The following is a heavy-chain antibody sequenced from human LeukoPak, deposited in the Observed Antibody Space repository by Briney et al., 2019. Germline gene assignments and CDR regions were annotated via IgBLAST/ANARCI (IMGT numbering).Heavy chain of an antibody. CDR1: GFTFSSKY. CDR3: ARASQWLAFDY. Sequence: GGSLRLSCAASGFTFSSKYMTWVRQAPGKGLEWVSVIYNGDDTKYADSVKGRFTISRDNSKNTLDLQMNSLRGDDTAVYYCARASQWLAFDYWGQGTLVTVSS. V-gene: IGHV3-66*01. J-gene: IGHJ4*02. D-gene: IGHD6-19*01. CDR2: IYNGDDT.